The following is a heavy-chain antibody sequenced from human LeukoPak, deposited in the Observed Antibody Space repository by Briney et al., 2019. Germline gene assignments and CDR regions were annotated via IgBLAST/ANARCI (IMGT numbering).Heavy chain of an antibody. V-gene: IGHV3-23*01. Sequence: GGSLRLSCAASGFTFSSYGMSWVRQAPGKGLEWVSAISGSGASTYYADSVKGRFTISRDNSKNTLYLQMNSLRADDTALYYCAKDRAYPNDVFDVWGQGTMVTVS. CDR3: AKDRAYPNDVFDV. CDR1: GFTFSSYG. J-gene: IGHJ3*01. CDR2: ISGSGAST. D-gene: IGHD2-21*01.